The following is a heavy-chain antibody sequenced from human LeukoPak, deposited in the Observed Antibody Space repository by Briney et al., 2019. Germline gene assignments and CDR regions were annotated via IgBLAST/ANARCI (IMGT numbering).Heavy chain of an antibody. CDR2: IYYSGSA. J-gene: IGHJ3*02. CDR1: GGSISNYY. V-gene: IGHV4-59*01. Sequence: PSETLSLACTVSGGSISNYYWSWIRQPPGKGLEWIGYIYYSGSANYNPSLKSRVTISVDTSKNQFSLKLSSVTTADTAVYYCARVYGSGNYWFDAFDIWGQGTMVTVSS. CDR3: ARVYGSGNYWFDAFDI. D-gene: IGHD3-10*01.